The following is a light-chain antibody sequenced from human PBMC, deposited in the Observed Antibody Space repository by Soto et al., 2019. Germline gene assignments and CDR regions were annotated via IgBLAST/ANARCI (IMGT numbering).Light chain of an antibody. Sequence: QSALTQPASVSGSPGQSITLSCIGTSSDVGYYKYVSWYQQYPGTAPKLIISEVTNRPSGVSDRFAGSRSGNTASLTISGLQAEDEADYYCSSHTPTRTLFGGGTKLTVL. J-gene: IGLJ3*02. CDR1: SSDVGYYKY. CDR3: SSHTPTRTL. V-gene: IGLV2-14*01. CDR2: EVT.